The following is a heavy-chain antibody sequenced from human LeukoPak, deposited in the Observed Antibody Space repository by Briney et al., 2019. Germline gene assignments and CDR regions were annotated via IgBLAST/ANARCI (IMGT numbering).Heavy chain of an antibody. Sequence: SQTLSLTCAISGDTFSRNSAAWNWIRQSPSRGLEWLGRTYYRSKWYNDYAVSVKSRITINPDTSKNQFSLQLNSVTPEDTAVYYCAILSEMATIRGYFDYWGQGTLVTVSS. J-gene: IGHJ4*02. V-gene: IGHV6-1*01. CDR1: GDTFSRNSAA. CDR3: AILSEMATIRGYFDY. D-gene: IGHD5-24*01. CDR2: TYYRSKWYN.